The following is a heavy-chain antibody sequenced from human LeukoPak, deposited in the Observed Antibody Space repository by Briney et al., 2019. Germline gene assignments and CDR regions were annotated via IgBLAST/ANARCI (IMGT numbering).Heavy chain of an antibody. J-gene: IGHJ4*02. CDR1: GFTFSSYS. CDR2: ITSSSSSI. D-gene: IGHD2-15*01. CDR3: ARDYCSGGRCYSVDY. Sequence: GGSLRLSCAASGFTFSSYSLNWVRQAPGKGLEWVSYITSSSSSIYYADSVKGRFTISRDNAKNSLYLQMNSLRAEDTAMYYCARDYCSGGRCYSVDYWGQGTLVAVSS. V-gene: IGHV3-48*04.